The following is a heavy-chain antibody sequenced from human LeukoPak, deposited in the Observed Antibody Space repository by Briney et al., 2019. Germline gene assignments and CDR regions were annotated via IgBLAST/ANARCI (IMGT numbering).Heavy chain of an antibody. CDR1: GFTVSSNY. J-gene: IGHJ4*02. Sequence: GGSLRLSCAASGFTVSSNYMSWVRQAPGKGLEWVSVIYSGGSTYYADSVKGQFIISRDNSKNTLYLQMNSLRVEDTAVYFCAKEGSTFDHWGQGILVTVSS. D-gene: IGHD2-2*01. CDR2: IYSGGST. V-gene: IGHV3-53*01. CDR3: AKEGSTFDH.